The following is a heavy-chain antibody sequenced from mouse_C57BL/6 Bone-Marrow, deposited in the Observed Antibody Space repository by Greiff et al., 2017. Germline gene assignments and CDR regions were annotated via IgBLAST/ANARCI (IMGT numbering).Heavy chain of an antibody. V-gene: IGHV1-55*01. D-gene: IGHD2-5*01. Sequence: VQLQQPGAELVKPGASVKMSCKASGYTFTSYWITWVKQRPGQGLEWIGDIYPGSGSTNYNEKFKSKATLTVDTSSSTAYMQLSSLTSEDSAVYYWARGSYYSNYDWYFDVWGTGTTVTVSS. CDR2: IYPGSGST. CDR3: ARGSYYSNYDWYFDV. CDR1: GYTFTSYW. J-gene: IGHJ1*03.